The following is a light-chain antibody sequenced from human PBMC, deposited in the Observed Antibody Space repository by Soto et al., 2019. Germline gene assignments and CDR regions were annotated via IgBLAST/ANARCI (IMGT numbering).Light chain of an antibody. Sequence: EIGLTQSPATLSLSPEERATLSCRASQSVGSSFAWYQQKPGQAPRLLIHDTSNRATDIPARFSGSGSGTDFTLTISSLEPEDFAFYYCQQRSNWSLLTFGGGTKVEIK. CDR2: DTS. CDR1: QSVGSS. V-gene: IGKV3-11*01. CDR3: QQRSNWSLLT. J-gene: IGKJ4*01.